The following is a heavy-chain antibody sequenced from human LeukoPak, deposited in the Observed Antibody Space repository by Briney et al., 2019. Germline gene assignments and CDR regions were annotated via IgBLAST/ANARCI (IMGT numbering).Heavy chain of an antibody. J-gene: IGHJ5*02. V-gene: IGHV4-34*01. D-gene: IGHD3-10*01. CDR1: GGSFSGYY. CDR3: ARANIMVRGVRFDP. Sequence: SETLSLTCAVYGGSFSGYYWSWIRQPPGKGLEWIGEINHSGSTNYNPSLKSRVTISVDTSKNQFSLKLSSVTAAGTAVYYCARANIMVRGVRFDPWGQGALVTVSS. CDR2: INHSGST.